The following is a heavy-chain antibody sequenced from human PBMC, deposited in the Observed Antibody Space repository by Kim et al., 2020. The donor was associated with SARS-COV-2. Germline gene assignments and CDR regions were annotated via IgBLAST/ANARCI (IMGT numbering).Heavy chain of an antibody. J-gene: IGHJ6*02. Sequence: GRTNSNPSLRSRVTISVDTSKTQFSLRLTYVTTADTAVYYCAKYYFYGLGVWGQGTMVTVSS. CDR2: GRT. V-gene: IGHV4-59*01. D-gene: IGHD3-16*01. CDR3: AKYYFYGLGV.